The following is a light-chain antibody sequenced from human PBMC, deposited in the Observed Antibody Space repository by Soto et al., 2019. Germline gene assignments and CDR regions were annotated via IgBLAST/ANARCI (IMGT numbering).Light chain of an antibody. Sequence: EIVLTQSPGTLSLSPGERAILPCRASQTINNRYLAWYQQMPGRAPRLLIHGASSRAAGIPDRFSGSGSGTDFTLTINRLEPEDFAVYYCHHYDNSPPFPFGPGTTVDI. J-gene: IGKJ3*01. CDR1: QTINNRY. CDR2: GAS. V-gene: IGKV3-20*01. CDR3: HHYDNSPPFP.